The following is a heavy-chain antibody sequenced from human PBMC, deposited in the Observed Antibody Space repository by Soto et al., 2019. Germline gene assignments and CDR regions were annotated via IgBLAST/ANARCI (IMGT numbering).Heavy chain of an antibody. Sequence: GGSLRLSCAGSGFNPTTTPLSWVRQPPGKGLEWVTTISGTASRTYYVDSVKGRFFISRDNSKNTVTLQMNNLTVDDPAVYYCATSFRYFDNWGQGTRVTVSS. CDR2: ISGTASRT. CDR3: ATSFRYFDN. CDR1: GFNPTTTP. D-gene: IGHD3-9*01. J-gene: IGHJ4*02. V-gene: IGHV3-23*01.